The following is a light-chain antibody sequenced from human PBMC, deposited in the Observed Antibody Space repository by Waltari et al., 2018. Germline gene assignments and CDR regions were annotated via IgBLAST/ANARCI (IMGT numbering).Light chain of an antibody. CDR2: GNT. CDR3: QSHDSRLSAYV. Sequence: QSVLTQPPSVSGAPGQRVTIPCTGSSSNIGSGYDVRWYQQLPGTAPKPLIYGNTNRPSGVPDRFSVSKSGTSASLAITGLQTEDEADYYCQSHDSRLSAYVFGTGTKVTVL. V-gene: IGLV1-40*01. CDR1: SSNIGSGYD. J-gene: IGLJ1*01.